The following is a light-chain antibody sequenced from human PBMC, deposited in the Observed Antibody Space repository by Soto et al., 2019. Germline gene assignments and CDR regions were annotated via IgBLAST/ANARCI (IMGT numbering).Light chain of an antibody. CDR3: CSYAGRPYV. CDR1: SSDVGDYNY. Sequence: QSVLTQPRSVSGSPGQSVAISCTGTSSDVGDYNYVSWYQQHPGKAPKVMIYDVSKRPSGVPDRFSGSKSGNTASLTISGLQAEDEADYYCCSYAGRPYVFGTGTKLTVL. J-gene: IGLJ1*01. CDR2: DVS. V-gene: IGLV2-11*01.